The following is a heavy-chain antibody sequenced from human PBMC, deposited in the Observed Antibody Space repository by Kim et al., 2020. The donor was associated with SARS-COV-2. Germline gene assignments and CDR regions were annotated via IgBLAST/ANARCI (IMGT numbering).Heavy chain of an antibody. CDR3: AKDQSGNYYYYSGMDV. J-gene: IGHJ6*02. Sequence: GGSLRLSCVASGFRFSSHAMTWVRQAPGKGLERVSITSGGGDTIYYADSVKGRFTVSRDNSKNTLYLQMNSLRAEDTALYFCAKDQSGNYYYYSGMDVWGPGTTVTVSS. V-gene: IGHV3-23*01. CDR1: GFRFSSHA. D-gene: IGHD1-26*01. CDR2: TSGGGDTI.